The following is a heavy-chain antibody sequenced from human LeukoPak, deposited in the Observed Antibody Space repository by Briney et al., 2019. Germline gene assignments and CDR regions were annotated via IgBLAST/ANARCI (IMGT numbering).Heavy chain of an antibody. CDR3: ARGAGWLYD. D-gene: IGHD3-22*01. CDR2: IIPMIATA. CDR1: EDTLRNVA. J-gene: IGHJ4*02. V-gene: IGHV1-69*06. Sequence: SVKVSCKTTEDTLRNVAFSWVRQAPGQGLEWLGGIIPMIATASYSQKFQGRVSINADKSTNTVYMELSSLKLEDTAVYYCARGAGWLYDWGQGTLVIVSS.